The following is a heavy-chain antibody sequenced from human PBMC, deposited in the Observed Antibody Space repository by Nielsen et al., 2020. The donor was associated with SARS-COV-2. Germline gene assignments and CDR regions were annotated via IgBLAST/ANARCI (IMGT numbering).Heavy chain of an antibody. Sequence: WVRQAPGQGLEWMGWINTNTGNPTYAQGFTGRFVFSLDKSVNTAYLQISSLKAEDTAVYYCARGRVYSKNWFDPWGQGTLVTVSS. J-gene: IGHJ5*02. CDR3: ARGRVYSKNWFDP. CDR2: INTNTGNP. D-gene: IGHD4-11*01. V-gene: IGHV7-4-1*02.